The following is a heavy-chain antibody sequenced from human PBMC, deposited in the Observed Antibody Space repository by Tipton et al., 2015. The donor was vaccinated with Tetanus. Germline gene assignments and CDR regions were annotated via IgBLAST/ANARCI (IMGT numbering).Heavy chain of an antibody. J-gene: IGHJ4*01. CDR2: INHSGST. V-gene: IGHV4-39*07. CDR3: ARVGRSWYAIRTFFDH. CDR1: GGSISSGGYY. D-gene: IGHD6-13*01. Sequence: TLSLTCTVSGGSISSGGYYWSWIRQPPGKGLEWIGEINHSGSTNYNPSLKSRVTISVDTSKNQFSLKLSSVTAADTAVYYCARVGRSWYAIRTFFDHWGQGTLVPVSS.